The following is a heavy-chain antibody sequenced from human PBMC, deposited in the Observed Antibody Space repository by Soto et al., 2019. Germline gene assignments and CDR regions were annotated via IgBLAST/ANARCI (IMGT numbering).Heavy chain of an antibody. Sequence: QVQLQESGPGLVKPSQTLSLTCNVSGGSITSHTHYWSWIRQHPGKGLEWIGNIYFRGTTYYNPSLESRVFISVDTSQNQFSLRLTSVTAADTAVYFCATYGYSDFTFDQWGQGTLVSVSS. CDR2: IYFRGTT. CDR1: GGSITSHTHY. V-gene: IGHV4-31*03. CDR3: ATYGYSDFTFDQ. J-gene: IGHJ1*01. D-gene: IGHD4-17*01.